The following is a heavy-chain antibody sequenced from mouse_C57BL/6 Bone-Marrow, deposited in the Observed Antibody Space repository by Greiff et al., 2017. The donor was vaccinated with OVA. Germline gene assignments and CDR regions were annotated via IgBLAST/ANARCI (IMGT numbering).Heavy chain of an antibody. D-gene: IGHD1-1*01. CDR1: GYTFTSYW. CDR2: IDPSDSET. J-gene: IGHJ1*03. V-gene: IGHV1-52*01. Sequence: VQLQQSGAELVRPGSSVKLSCKASGYTFTSYWMHWVKQRPIQGLEWIGNIDPSDSETHYNQKFKDKATLTVDKSSSTAYMQLSSLTSEDSAVYYCARWGYYGSSPYWYFDVWGTGTTVTVSS. CDR3: ARWGYYGSSPYWYFDV.